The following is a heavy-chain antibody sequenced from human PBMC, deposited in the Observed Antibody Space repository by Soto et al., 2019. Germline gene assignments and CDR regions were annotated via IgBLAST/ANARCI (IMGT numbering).Heavy chain of an antibody. Sequence: GGSLRLSCAASGFTFSDYYMSWIRQAPGKGLEWVSYISSSGSTIYYADSVKGRFTISRDNAKNSLYLQMNSLRAEDTAVYYCARALWYSSSRARGIYFDYWGQGTLVTASS. CDR3: ARALWYSSSRARGIYFDY. CDR1: GFTFSDYY. D-gene: IGHD6-13*01. CDR2: ISSSGSTI. J-gene: IGHJ4*02. V-gene: IGHV3-11*01.